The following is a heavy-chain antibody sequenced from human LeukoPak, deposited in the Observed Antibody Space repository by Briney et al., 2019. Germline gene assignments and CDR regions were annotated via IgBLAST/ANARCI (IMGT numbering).Heavy chain of an antibody. J-gene: IGHJ6*03. CDR1: GFNSSSYA. D-gene: IGHD6-13*01. CDR2: ISGSGATT. V-gene: IGHV3-23*01. Sequence: GGSLRLSCAASGFNSSSYAMSWVRQAPGKGLEWVSAISGSGATTYYADSVKGRFTISRDNSKNTLYLQMNSLRAEDTAVYYCAKVYSSSWHYSRYYMDVWGKGTTVTVSS. CDR3: AKVYSSSWHYSRYYMDV.